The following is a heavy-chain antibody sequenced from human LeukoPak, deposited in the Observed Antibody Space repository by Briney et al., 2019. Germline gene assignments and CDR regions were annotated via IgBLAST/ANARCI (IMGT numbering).Heavy chain of an antibody. D-gene: IGHD3-9*01. CDR2: IYYSGST. CDR1: GGSFSSGGYY. Sequence: SETLSLTCTVSGGSFSSGGYYWSWIRQHPGKGLEWIGYIYYSGSTYYNPSLKSRVTMSVDTSKNQFSLKVSSVTAADTAVYYCARGGRYDILTGYFPTTRWFDPWGQGTLVTVSS. CDR3: ARGGRYDILTGYFPTTRWFDP. J-gene: IGHJ5*02. V-gene: IGHV4-31*03.